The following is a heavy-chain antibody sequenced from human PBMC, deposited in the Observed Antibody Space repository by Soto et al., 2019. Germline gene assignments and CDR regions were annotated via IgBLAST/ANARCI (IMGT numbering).Heavy chain of an antibody. J-gene: IGHJ4*02. CDR1: RFSFRVHG. CDR2: ISYDGSST. V-gene: IGHV3-30*18. Sequence: QVQLVESGGGVVQPGRSLRLSCAASRFSFRVHGMHWVRQAPGKGLEWVAVISYDGSSTYYADSVKGRFTISRDNSNNALYLQMSNLRPEDTAVYFCAKDHRNGGSRVDYWGQGTLVTVSS. D-gene: IGHD2-15*01. CDR3: AKDHRNGGSRVDY.